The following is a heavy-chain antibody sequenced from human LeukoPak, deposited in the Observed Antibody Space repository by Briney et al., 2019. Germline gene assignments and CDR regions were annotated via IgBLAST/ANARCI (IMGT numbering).Heavy chain of an antibody. D-gene: IGHD3-3*01. V-gene: IGHV4-4*07. Sequence: SETQSLTCTVSGGSISSYYWSWIRQPAGKGLEWIGRIYTSGSTNYNPSLKSRVTMSVDTSKNQFSLKLSSVTAADTAVYYCARDVRRRGYDFWSGYKRSDNWFDPWGQGTLVTVSS. J-gene: IGHJ5*02. CDR2: IYTSGST. CDR3: ARDVRRRGYDFWSGYKRSDNWFDP. CDR1: GGSISSYY.